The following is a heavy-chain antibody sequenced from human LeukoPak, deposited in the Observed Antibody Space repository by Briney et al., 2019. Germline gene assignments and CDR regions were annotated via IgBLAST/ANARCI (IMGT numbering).Heavy chain of an antibody. CDR1: GFTFSDYI. J-gene: IGHJ4*02. V-gene: IGHV3-48*01. CDR3: ARSSGYPFFDY. CDR2: ITSTSDTI. Sequence: GGSLRLSCEASGFTFSDYIMNWVRQAPGEGLEWLSYITSTSDTIYYADSVKGRFTSSRDNAKNSVYLQMNSLRAEDTAVCYCARSSGYPFFDYWGQGTLVTVSS. D-gene: IGHD3-22*01.